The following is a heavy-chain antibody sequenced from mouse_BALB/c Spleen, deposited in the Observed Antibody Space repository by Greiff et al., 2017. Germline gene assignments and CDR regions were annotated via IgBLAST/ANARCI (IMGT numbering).Heavy chain of an antibody. V-gene: IGHV2-9*02. CDR3: ARESTSDWYFDV. CDR2: IWAGGST. D-gene: IGHD5-1*01. CDR1: GFSLTRYG. J-gene: IGHJ1*01. Sequence: VQLVESGPGLVAPSQSLSITCTVSGFSLTRYGVHWVRQPPGKGLEWLGVIWAGGSTNYNSALMSRLSISKDNSKSQVFLTMNSLQTDDTAMYYCARESTSDWYFDVWGAGTTVTVSS.